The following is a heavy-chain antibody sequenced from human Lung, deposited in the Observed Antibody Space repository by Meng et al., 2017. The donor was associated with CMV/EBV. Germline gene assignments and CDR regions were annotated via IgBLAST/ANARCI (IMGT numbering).Heavy chain of an antibody. CDR1: GVSISSNIR. D-gene: IGHD1-26*01. J-gene: IGHJ4*02. Sequence: QVQLAESGPGLGKPSGTLSLTCGVSGVSISSNIRWTWVRQPPGKGLEWIGDIDDSGSTNYNPSLNSRISISLDKSKNHFSLKVNSVTAADTAVYYCARGKQDAWELLAYWGQGALVTVSS. CDR2: IDDSGST. V-gene: IGHV4-4*02. CDR3: ARGKQDAWELLAY.